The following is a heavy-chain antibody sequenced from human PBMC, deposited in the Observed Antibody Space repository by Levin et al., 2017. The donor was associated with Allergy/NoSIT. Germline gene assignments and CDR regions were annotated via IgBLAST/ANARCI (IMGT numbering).Heavy chain of an antibody. CDR2: INPNSGGT. J-gene: IGHJ4*02. D-gene: IGHD6-19*01. CDR1: GYTFTGYY. Sequence: GESLKISCKASGYTFTGYYMHWVRQAPGQGLEWMGWINPNSGGTNYAQKFQGRVTMTRDTSISTAYMELSRLRSDDTAVYYCARGIAVAGQGAVFDHWGQGTLVTVSS. V-gene: IGHV1-2*02. CDR3: ARGIAVAGQGAVFDH.